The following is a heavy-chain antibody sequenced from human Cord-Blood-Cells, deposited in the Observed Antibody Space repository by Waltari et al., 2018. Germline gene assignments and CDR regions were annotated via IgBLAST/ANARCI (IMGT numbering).Heavy chain of an antibody. CDR1: GGSFSGYY. V-gene: IGHV4-34*01. J-gene: IGHJ6*02. D-gene: IGHD2-2*02. CDR2: INHSGST. CDR3: ARGSVVVPAAIRFHYYYGMDV. Sequence: QVQLQQWGAGLLKPSETLSLTCAVYGGSFSGYYWSWIRQPPGKGLEWIGEINHSGSTNYTPSLKSRVTISVDTSKNQFSLKLSSVTAADTAVYYCARGSVVVPAAIRFHYYYGMDVWGQGTTVTVSS.